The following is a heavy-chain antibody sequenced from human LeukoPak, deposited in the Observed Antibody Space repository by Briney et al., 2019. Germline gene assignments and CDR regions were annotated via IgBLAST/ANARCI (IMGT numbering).Heavy chain of an antibody. D-gene: IGHD3-10*01. CDR2: TSSSSSTI. J-gene: IGHJ4*02. V-gene: IGHV3-48*01. CDR1: GFTFSRYS. Sequence: GGSLRLSCAGSGFTFSRYSMNWVRQAPGKGLEWVSYTSSSSSTIYYADSVKGRFTISRDNSKNTLYLQMNSLRGEDTAVYYCAKSYGSGSYRIDYWGQGTLVTVSS. CDR3: AKSYGSGSYRIDY.